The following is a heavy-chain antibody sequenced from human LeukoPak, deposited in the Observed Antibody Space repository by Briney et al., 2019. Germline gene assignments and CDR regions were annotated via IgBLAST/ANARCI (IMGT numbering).Heavy chain of an antibody. CDR2: ISSSSSYI. Sequence: GGSLRLSCAASGFTFSSYSMNWVRQAPGKGLAGVSSISSSSSYIYYPDSVKGRFTISRDNAKNSLYLQMNSLRAEDTALYYCAKDINPPKDYGDCEGPLDYWGQGTLVTVSS. D-gene: IGHD4-17*01. CDR3: AKDINPPKDYGDCEGPLDY. V-gene: IGHV3-21*04. J-gene: IGHJ4*02. CDR1: GFTFSSYS.